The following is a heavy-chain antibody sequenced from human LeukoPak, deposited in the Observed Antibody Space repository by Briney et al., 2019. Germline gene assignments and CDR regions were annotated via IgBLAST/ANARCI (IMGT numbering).Heavy chain of an antibody. CDR3: AREDIVVVVAAVPTVTTTENYYYYGMDV. CDR2: ISSSGSTI. Sequence: GGSLRLSCAASGFTFSDYYMSWIRQAPGKGLEWVSYISSSGSTIYYADSVKGRFTISRDNAKNSLYLQMNSLRAEDTAVYYCAREDIVVVVAAVPTVTTTENYYYYGMDVWGQGTTVTVSS. J-gene: IGHJ6*02. D-gene: IGHD2-15*01. CDR1: GFTFSDYY. V-gene: IGHV3-11*01.